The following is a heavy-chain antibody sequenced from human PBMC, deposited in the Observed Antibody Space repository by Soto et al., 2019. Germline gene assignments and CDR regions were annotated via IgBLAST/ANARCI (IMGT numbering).Heavy chain of an antibody. V-gene: IGHV4-59*01. Sequence: SETLSLTCTVSGASISSSYWSWIRQSPERGLEWIAYVYHTGATNYNPSLKSRVTISLDTSKGQFSLNLTSLTTADTAVYFCARGGNRYSNVASGVGGFDFWGQGSLVT. CDR1: GASISSSY. J-gene: IGHJ4*02. CDR3: ARGGNRYSNVASGVGGFDF. CDR2: VYHTGAT. D-gene: IGHD5-12*01.